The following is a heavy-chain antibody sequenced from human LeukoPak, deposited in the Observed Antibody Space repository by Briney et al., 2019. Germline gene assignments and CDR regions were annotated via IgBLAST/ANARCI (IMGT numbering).Heavy chain of an antibody. J-gene: IGHJ4*02. CDR1: GFTFDDYG. CDR2: INWNGGST. CDR3: AKDLRSSADSKMGAADY. D-gene: IGHD1-26*01. V-gene: IGHV3-20*04. Sequence: RPGGSLRLSCAASGFTFDDYGMSWVRQAPGRGLEWVSGINWNGGSTGYADSVKGRFTISRDNAKNSLYLQMNSLRAEDTAVYYCAKDLRSSADSKMGAADYWGQGTLVTVSS.